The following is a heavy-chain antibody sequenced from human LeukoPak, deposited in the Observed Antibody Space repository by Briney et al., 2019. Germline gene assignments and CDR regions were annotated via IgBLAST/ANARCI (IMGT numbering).Heavy chain of an antibody. V-gene: IGHV3-21*01. CDR2: ISSSSSYI. D-gene: IGHD1-26*01. J-gene: IGHJ4*02. CDR1: GFTFSTYN. Sequence: GGSLRLSCAASGFTFSTYNMNWVRQAPGKGLEWVSSISSSSSYIYYADSVKGRFTISRDNAKNSLYLQMNSLRAEDTAVYYCARGRGSGGATSEWGQGTLVTVSS. CDR3: ARGRGSGGATSE.